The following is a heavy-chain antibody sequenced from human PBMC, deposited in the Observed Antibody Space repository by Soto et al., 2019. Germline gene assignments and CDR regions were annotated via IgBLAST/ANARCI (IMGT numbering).Heavy chain of an antibody. CDR3: ARQPAAGYYYYGMDV. V-gene: IGHV3-7*01. CDR2: IKQDGSEK. Sequence: GGSLRLSCAVSGFTFSSYWMSWVRQAPGKGLEWVANIKQDGSEKYYVDSVKGRFTISRDNAKNSLYLQMNSLRAEDTAVYYCARQPAAGYYYYGMDVWGQGTTVTVSS. CDR1: GFTFSSYW. D-gene: IGHD6-13*01. J-gene: IGHJ6*02.